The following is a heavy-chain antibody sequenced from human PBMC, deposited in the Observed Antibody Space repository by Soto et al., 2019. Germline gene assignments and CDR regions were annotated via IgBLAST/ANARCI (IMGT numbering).Heavy chain of an antibody. D-gene: IGHD3-9*01. CDR2: VTFRGVT. V-gene: IGHV4-34*01. J-gene: IGHJ5*02. CDR1: GDSLSGYA. CDR3: ARKLGASIRHVEWCSYKWFDP. Sequence: PSDTLSVTCDVHGDSLSGYAWSCIRQPRGKGLEWIGEVTFRGVTNYHPSLKSRLSMAVDTSKNRISLNVSSVPVAGTALYFLARKLGASIRHVEWCSYKWFDPWGPGTLVNV.